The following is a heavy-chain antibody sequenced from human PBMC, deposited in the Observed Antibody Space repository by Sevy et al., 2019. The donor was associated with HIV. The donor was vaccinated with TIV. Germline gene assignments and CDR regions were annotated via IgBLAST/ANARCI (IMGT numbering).Heavy chain of an antibody. CDR3: ARGGVLEWPLGPFDY. CDR2: INQDGSER. J-gene: IGHJ4*02. D-gene: IGHD3-3*01. Sequence: GGSLRLSCAASGFTFSRLWMSWVRQAPGKGLEWVANINQDGSERYYVDSVKGRFTISRDNAKNSLYLQMNSLRGEDTAVFFCARGGVLEWPLGPFDYWGQGTLVTVSS. CDR1: GFTFSRLW. V-gene: IGHV3-7*03.